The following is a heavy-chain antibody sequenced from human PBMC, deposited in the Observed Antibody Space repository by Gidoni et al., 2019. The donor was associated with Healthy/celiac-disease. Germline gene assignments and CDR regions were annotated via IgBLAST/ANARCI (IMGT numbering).Heavy chain of an antibody. Sequence: EVQLVESGGGLVQPGGSLRLSCAASGFTFSSYSMNWVRQAPGKGLEWVSYISSSSSTIYYADSVKGRFTISRDNAKNSLYLQMNSLRDEDTAVYYCARYGGWYNYYYYGMDVWGQGTTVTVSS. V-gene: IGHV3-48*02. CDR2: ISSSSSTI. D-gene: IGHD6-19*01. CDR1: GFTFSSYS. J-gene: IGHJ6*02. CDR3: ARYGGWYNYYYYGMDV.